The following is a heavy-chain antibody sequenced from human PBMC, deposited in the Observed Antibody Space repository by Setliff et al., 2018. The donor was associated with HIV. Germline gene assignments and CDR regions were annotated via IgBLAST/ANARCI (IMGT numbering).Heavy chain of an antibody. CDR1: NGSFSGYY. CDR3: AAWGPRYSYAACFFDS. V-gene: IGHV4-34*01. D-gene: IGHD5-18*01. Sequence: PSETLSLTCAVYNGSFSGYYWTWIRQSPGKGLEWIGEINQSGSTNYSPSLKSRVTISVDASRNQFSLRLSPVTAADTAVYYCAAWGPRYSYAACFFDSWGQGTLVTVSS. J-gene: IGHJ4*01. CDR2: INQSGST.